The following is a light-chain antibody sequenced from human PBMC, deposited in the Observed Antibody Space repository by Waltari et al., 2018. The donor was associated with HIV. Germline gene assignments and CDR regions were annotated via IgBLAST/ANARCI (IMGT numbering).Light chain of an antibody. CDR3: QSYDSSNHVV. V-gene: IGLV6-57*03. J-gene: IGLJ2*01. CDR2: EDK. Sequence: NFMLTQAHSVSESPGKTVTISCTRSSGSIASNFVQWYQQRPGSAPTIVIYEDKERPSGVPDRFSGSIDSSSNSASLTISGLKTEDEADYYGQSYDSSNHVVFGGGTKLTVL. CDR1: SGSIASNF.